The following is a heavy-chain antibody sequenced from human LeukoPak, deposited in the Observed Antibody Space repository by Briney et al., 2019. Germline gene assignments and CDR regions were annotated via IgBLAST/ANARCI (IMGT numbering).Heavy chain of an antibody. CDR3: AKVRASWYFDL. V-gene: IGHV3-23*01. CDR2: NSGSGGST. Sequence: GGSLRLSCAASGFTFSSYAMSWVRQAPGKGLEWVSANSGSGGSTYYADSVKGRFTISRDNSKNTLYLQMNSLRDEDTAVYYCAKVRASWYFDLWGRGTLVTVSS. J-gene: IGHJ2*01. CDR1: GFTFSSYA.